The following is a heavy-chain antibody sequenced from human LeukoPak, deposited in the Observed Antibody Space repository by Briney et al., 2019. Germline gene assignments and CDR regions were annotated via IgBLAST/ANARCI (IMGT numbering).Heavy chain of an antibody. CDR1: GFTFSSYA. Sequence: GGSLRLSCAASGFTFSSYAMSWVRQAPGKGLEWVSAISGSGGSTYYADSVKGRFTISRDNSKNTLYLQMNSLRAEDTAVYYCAKPTYYDFWSGYDYWAREPWSPSPQ. D-gene: IGHD3-3*01. CDR2: ISGSGGST. V-gene: IGHV3-23*01. J-gene: IGHJ4*02. CDR3: AKPTYYDFWSGYDY.